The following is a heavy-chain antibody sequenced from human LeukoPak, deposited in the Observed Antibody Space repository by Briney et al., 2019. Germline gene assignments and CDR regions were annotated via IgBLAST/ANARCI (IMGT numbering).Heavy chain of an antibody. J-gene: IGHJ4*02. CDR2: LRYDGRSE. CDR1: GFTFGSFG. Sequence: GGCLRLSCAASGFTFGSFGMHWVRQPPGKGLEWVASLRYDGRSEFYADSVQGRFIISRDTSKNTLYLQMNSLRAEDTAVYYCASVREWQLQNAPFDYWGQGTLVTVSS. CDR3: ASVREWQLQNAPFDY. D-gene: IGHD2-15*01. V-gene: IGHV3-30*02.